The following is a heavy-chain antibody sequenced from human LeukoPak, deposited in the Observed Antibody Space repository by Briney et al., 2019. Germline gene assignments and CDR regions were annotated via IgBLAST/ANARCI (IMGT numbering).Heavy chain of an antibody. D-gene: IGHD3-10*01. CDR2: IRSKANSYAT. CDR1: GFTFSGSA. Sequence: PGGSLKLSCAASGFTFSGSAMHWVRQASGKGLEWVGRIRSKANSYATAYAASVKGRFTISRDDSKNTAYLQMNSLKTEDTAVYYCTVGAPLGAFDIWGQGTMVTVSS. CDR3: TVGAPLGAFDI. J-gene: IGHJ3*02. V-gene: IGHV3-73*01.